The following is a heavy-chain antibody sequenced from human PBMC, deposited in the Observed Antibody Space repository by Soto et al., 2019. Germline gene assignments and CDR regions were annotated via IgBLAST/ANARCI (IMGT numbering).Heavy chain of an antibody. D-gene: IGHD6-13*01. Sequence: ASVKVSCKASGYTFTGYYMHWVRQAPGQGLEWMGWINPNSGGTNYAQKFQGRVTMTRDTSISTAYMELSRLRSDDTAVYYCARTTSGYSSSWYLYYYYYYGMDVWGQGTTVTVS. J-gene: IGHJ6*02. CDR2: INPNSGGT. CDR3: ARTTSGYSSSWYLYYYYYYGMDV. V-gene: IGHV1-2*02. CDR1: GYTFTGYY.